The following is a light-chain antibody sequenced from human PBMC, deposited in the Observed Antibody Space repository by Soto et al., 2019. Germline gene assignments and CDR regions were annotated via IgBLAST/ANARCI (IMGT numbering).Light chain of an antibody. CDR3: QQYSNWPL. CDR1: QSVSSN. CDR2: GAS. V-gene: IGKV3-15*01. Sequence: IGMTQSPATLSVSPGERATLSCRASQSVSSNLAWYQQKPGQGPRLLIYGASTRATGIPARFSGSGSGTEFTLTISSLQSEGFAVYYCQQYSNWPLFGPGTKVDIK. J-gene: IGKJ3*01.